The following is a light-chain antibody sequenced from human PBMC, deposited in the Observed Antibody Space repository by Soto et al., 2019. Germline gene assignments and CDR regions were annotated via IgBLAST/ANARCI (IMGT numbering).Light chain of an antibody. CDR3: QQYNTYST. J-gene: IGKJ5*01. CDR2: GAS. Sequence: EIVLTQSPATLSVSPGERATLSCRASQTVYSNLAWYQQKPGQAPRLLIYGASTRATGIPVRFSGSGSGTEFTLTISSLQPDDFATYYCQQYNTYSTFGQGTRLEI. CDR1: QTVYSN. V-gene: IGKV3-15*01.